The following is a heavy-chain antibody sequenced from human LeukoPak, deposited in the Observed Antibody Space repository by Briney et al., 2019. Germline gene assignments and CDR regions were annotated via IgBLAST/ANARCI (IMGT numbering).Heavy chain of an antibody. CDR3: ARNSQFGELSFDY. V-gene: IGHV4-31*03. CDR2: IYYTGTA. D-gene: IGHD3-10*01. J-gene: IGHJ4*02. Sequence: PSQTLSLTCTVSGASVGSVGYYWNWIRQRPGKGLEWIGYIYYTGTACYNPSLKSRAAISLDASKNQFSLSLSSVTAADTALYFCARNSQFGELSFDYWGQGTLLTVSS. CDR1: GASVGSVGYY.